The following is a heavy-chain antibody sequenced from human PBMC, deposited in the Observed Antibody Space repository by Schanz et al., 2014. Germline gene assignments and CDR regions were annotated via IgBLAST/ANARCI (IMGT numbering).Heavy chain of an antibody. J-gene: IGHJ4*02. CDR2: ISGSGGST. CDR1: GFTFSTYA. Sequence: EQLVESGGGVVQPGRSLRLSCAASGFTFSTYAMSWVRQAPGKGLEWVSAISGSGGSTYYADSVKGRFTISRDNSKNTLYLQMNSLRAEDTAVYYCAKDPSHGDYDYYFDSWGQGTLVTVSS. D-gene: IGHD3-22*01. V-gene: IGHV3-23*04. CDR3: AKDPSHGDYDYYFDS.